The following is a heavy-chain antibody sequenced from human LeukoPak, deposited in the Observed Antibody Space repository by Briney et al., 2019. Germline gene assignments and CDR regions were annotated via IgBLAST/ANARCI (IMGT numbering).Heavy chain of an antibody. J-gene: IGHJ6*03. CDR1: TFTFSGSA. CDR2: IRSKANSYAT. Sequence: GGSLRLSCAASTFTFSGSAIHWVRQASGKGLEWVGRIRSKANSYATAYAASVKGRFTISRDDSKNTAYLQMNSLKTEDTAVYYCTRLKYYYYYMDVWGKGTTVTVSS. V-gene: IGHV3-73*01. CDR3: TRLKYYYYYMDV.